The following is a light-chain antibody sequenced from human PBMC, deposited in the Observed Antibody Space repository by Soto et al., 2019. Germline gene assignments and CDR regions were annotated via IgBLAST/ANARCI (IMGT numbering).Light chain of an antibody. CDR3: QQYEDLPRT. CDR2: EAS. J-gene: IGKJ5*01. V-gene: IGKV1-33*01. CDR1: EDIKKY. Sequence: DIQMTQHPSSLSASVGDRVTITCQASEDIKKYLVWYQQKPGKAPKVLISEASNLETGVPSRFSGSGSGTEFTFSISSLQPDDIATYYCQQYEDLPRTFGQGTRLEIK.